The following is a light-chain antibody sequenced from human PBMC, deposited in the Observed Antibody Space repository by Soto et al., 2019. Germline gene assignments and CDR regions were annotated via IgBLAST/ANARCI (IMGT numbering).Light chain of an antibody. Sequence: EIKMAQSADPLSVSPGERATLSCRASQIISSKLAWYQQRPGQAPRLLISGASTRATGVPVRFRGGGSGTEFTLTISGLQSEDFAVYFCQQYDKWPPTFGGGTKVEIK. CDR1: QIISSK. CDR3: QQYDKWPPT. V-gene: IGKV3-15*01. CDR2: GAS. J-gene: IGKJ4*01.